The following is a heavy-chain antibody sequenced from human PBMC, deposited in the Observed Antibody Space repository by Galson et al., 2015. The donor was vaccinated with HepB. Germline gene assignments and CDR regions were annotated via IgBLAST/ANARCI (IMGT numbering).Heavy chain of an antibody. CDR2: IIPILGIA. V-gene: IGHV1-69*04. CDR1: GGTFSSYA. CDR3: ARVPLYCSSTSCYAGGWFDP. Sequence: SVKVSCKASGGTFSSYAISWVRQAPGQGLEWMGRIIPILGIANYAQKFQGRVTITADKSTSTAYMELSSLRSEDTAVYYCARVPLYCSSTSCYAGGWFDPWGQGTLVTVSS. D-gene: IGHD2-2*01. J-gene: IGHJ5*02.